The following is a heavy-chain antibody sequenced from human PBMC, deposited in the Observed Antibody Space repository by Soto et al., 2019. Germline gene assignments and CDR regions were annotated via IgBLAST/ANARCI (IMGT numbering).Heavy chain of an antibody. CDR1: GFTFSSYA. D-gene: IGHD6-19*01. CDR3: ARALAVAGSGPDY. Sequence: GGSLRLSCAASGFTFSSYAMHWVRQAPGKGLEWVAVISYDGSNKYYADSVKGRSTISRDNSKNTLYLQMNSLRTEDTAVYYCARALAVAGSGPDYWGQGTLVTVSS. J-gene: IGHJ4*02. CDR2: ISYDGSNK. V-gene: IGHV3-30-3*01.